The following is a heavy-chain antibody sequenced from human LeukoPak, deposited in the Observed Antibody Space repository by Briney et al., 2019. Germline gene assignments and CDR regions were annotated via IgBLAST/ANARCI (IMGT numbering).Heavy chain of an antibody. CDR2: VRSKVNSYAT. CDR3: TRRGVGYSGTYHFDY. Sequence: GGSLRLSCAASGFTFSGSAMHWVRQASGKGLEWVGRVRSKVNSYATAYAASVKGRFTISRDDSKNMAYLQMNSLKTEDTAVYYCTRRGVGYSGTYHFDYWGQGTLVTVSS. J-gene: IGHJ4*02. V-gene: IGHV3-73*01. CDR1: GFTFSGSA. D-gene: IGHD1-26*01.